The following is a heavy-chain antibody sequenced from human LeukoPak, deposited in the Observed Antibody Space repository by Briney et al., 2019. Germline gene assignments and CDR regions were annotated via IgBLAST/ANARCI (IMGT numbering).Heavy chain of an antibody. CDR2: ISHDGSRK. D-gene: IGHD2-2*02. CDR3: AKVGHCSSTSCYKGTNWFDP. Sequence: GGSLRLSCAASGFTSSSYGMHWVRQAPGKGLEWVAVISHDGSRKYYADSVKGRFTISRDNSKNTLYLQMNSLRAEDTAVYYCAKVGHCSSTSCYKGTNWFDPWGQGTLVTVSS. CDR1: GFTSSSYG. J-gene: IGHJ5*02. V-gene: IGHV3-30*18.